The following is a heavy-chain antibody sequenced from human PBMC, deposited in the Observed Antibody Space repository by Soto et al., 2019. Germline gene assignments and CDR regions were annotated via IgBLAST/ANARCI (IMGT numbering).Heavy chain of an antibody. V-gene: IGHV3-9*01. Sequence: EVQLVESGGGLVQPGRSLRLSCAASGFTFDDYAMHWVRQARGKGLEWVSGISWNSGSIGYADSVKGRFTISRDNAKNSLYLQMNSLRAEDTALYYCAKDGYCSGGSCPPLYYYYGMDVWGQGTTVTVSS. D-gene: IGHD2-15*01. J-gene: IGHJ6*02. CDR2: ISWNSGSI. CDR1: GFTFDDYA. CDR3: AKDGYCSGGSCPPLYYYYGMDV.